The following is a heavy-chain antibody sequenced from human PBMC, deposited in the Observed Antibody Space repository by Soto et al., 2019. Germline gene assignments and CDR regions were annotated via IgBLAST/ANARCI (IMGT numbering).Heavy chain of an antibody. V-gene: IGHV4-39*01. CDR2: IYYSGST. CDR3: ARVSQYYDILTGYYTDYYGMDV. CDR1: GGSISSSSYY. J-gene: IGHJ6*02. Sequence: QLQLQESGPGLVKPSETLSLTCTVSGGSISSSSYYWGWIRQPPGKGLEWIGSIYYSGSTYYNPSLKSRVTISLDTSKNQFSLKLSSVTAADTAVYYCARVSQYYDILTGYYTDYYGMDVWGQGTTVTVSS. D-gene: IGHD3-9*01.